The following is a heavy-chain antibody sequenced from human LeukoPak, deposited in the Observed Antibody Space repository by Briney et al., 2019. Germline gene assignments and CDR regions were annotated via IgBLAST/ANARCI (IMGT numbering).Heavy chain of an antibody. CDR2: ISAYNGNT. V-gene: IGHV1-18*01. D-gene: IGHD3-10*01. Sequence: ASVTVSCTASGYTFTSYGISWVRQAPGQGPEWMGWISAYNGNTNYAQKLQGRVTMTTDTSTSTAYMELRSLRSDDTAVYYCARVGDMNRVVDVWGQGTTVTVSS. J-gene: IGHJ6*02. CDR1: GYTFTSYG. CDR3: ARVGDMNRVVDV.